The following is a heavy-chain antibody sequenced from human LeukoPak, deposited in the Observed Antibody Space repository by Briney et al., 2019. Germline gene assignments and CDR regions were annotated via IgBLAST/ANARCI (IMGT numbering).Heavy chain of an antibody. D-gene: IGHD3-22*01. CDR2: IYYSGST. J-gene: IGHJ4*02. CDR1: GGSISGSSYY. CDR3: AGHGIWLTGPYDY. Sequence: PSETLSLTCTVSGGSISGSSYYWGWIRQPPGKGLESIGSIYYSGSTYYNPPLKSRVSISVDTSKNQFSLKLTSVTTANTAVYHCAGHGIWLTGPYDYWGQGTLVTVSS. V-gene: IGHV4-39*01.